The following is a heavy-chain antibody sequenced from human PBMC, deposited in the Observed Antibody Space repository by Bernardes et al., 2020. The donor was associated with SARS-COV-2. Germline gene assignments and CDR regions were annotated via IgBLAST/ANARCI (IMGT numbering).Heavy chain of an antibody. CDR2: ISSSSTYI. Sequence: GGSLRLSCAASGFPFSSYSMNWVRKAPGKGLEWVSSISSSSTYIYYADSVKGRFTVSRDNAKNSLYLQMNSLRAEDTAVYYCARGLYCSGASCYSRDNWFDPWGQGTLVTVSS. CDR3: ARGLYCSGASCYSRDNWFDP. CDR1: GFPFSSYS. J-gene: IGHJ5*02. D-gene: IGHD2-15*01. V-gene: IGHV3-21*01.